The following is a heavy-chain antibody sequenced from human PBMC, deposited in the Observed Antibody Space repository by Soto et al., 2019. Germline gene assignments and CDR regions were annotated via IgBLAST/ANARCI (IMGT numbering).Heavy chain of an antibody. CDR3: ARREYYFDY. Sequence: SETLSLTCTVSGGSISSYYWSWIRQPPGKGLEWIGYIYYSGSTNYNPSLKSRVTISVDTSKNQFSLKLSSVTAADTAVYYCARREYYFDYWGQGTLVTVSS. CDR2: IYYSGST. V-gene: IGHV4-59*01. J-gene: IGHJ4*02. CDR1: GGSISSYY.